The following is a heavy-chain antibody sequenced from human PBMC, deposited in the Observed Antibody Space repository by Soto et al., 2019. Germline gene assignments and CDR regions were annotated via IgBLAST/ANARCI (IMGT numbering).Heavy chain of an antibody. J-gene: IGHJ1*01. V-gene: IGHV3-48*03. CDR2: ISSSGSTI. CDR3: ARGAPPSLYCSGGSCYPTPYFQH. Sequence: PGGSLRLSCAASGFTFSSYEMNWVRQAPGKGLEWVSYISSSGSTIYYADSVKGRFTISRDNAMNSLYLQMNSLRAEDTAVYYCARGAPPSLYCSGGSCYPTPYFQHWGQGTLVTVSS. D-gene: IGHD2-15*01. CDR1: GFTFSSYE.